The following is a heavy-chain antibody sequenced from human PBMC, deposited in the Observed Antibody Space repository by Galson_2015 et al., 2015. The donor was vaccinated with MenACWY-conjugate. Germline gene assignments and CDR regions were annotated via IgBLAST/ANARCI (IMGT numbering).Heavy chain of an antibody. V-gene: IGHV3-23*01. Sequence: SLRLSCAASGFTFSSYAMSWVRQAPGKGLEWLSTIDGSDGSTFYADSVRGRFTISRDNSKNTLYLQMNSLRAEDTAVYYRAKPDPMIGYRGRLDYWGKGTLVTVSS. D-gene: IGHD5-12*01. J-gene: IGHJ4*02. CDR1: GFTFSSYA. CDR2: IDGSDGST. CDR3: AKPDPMIGYRGRLDY.